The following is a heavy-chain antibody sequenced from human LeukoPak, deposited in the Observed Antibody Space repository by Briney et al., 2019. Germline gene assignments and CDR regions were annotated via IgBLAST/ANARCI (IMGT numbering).Heavy chain of an antibody. V-gene: IGHV3-15*01. CDR2: IKKKADGGTT. Sequence: GGSLRLSCAASGFTFSDAWMSWVRQAPGKGLEWVGRIKKKADGGTTDYAAPVKGRFSISRDDSKNTVYLQMNSLKTEDTGVYYCTAERTTVLRGIIWDDYWGQGTLVTVSS. CDR3: TAERTTVLRGIIWDDY. CDR1: GFTFSDAW. D-gene: IGHD3-10*01. J-gene: IGHJ4*02.